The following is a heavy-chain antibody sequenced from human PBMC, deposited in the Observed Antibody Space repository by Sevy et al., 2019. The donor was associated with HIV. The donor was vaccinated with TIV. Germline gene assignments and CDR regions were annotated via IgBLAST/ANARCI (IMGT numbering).Heavy chain of an antibody. CDR2: ISWNSGTI. CDR3: TKDIAPGYSSSWYPLFDY. Sequence: GGSLRLSCAASGFTFDDYAMHWVRQAPGKGLEWVSGISWNSGTIGYADSVKGRFTISSDNAKNSLYLQMNSLRAEDTALYYCTKDIAPGYSSSWYPLFDYWGQGTLVTVSS. D-gene: IGHD6-13*01. CDR1: GFTFDDYA. V-gene: IGHV3-9*01. J-gene: IGHJ4*02.